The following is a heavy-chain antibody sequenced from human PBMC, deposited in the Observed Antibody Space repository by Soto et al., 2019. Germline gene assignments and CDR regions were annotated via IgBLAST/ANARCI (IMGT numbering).Heavy chain of an antibody. CDR1: GGSISSYY. V-gene: IGHV4-59*01. D-gene: IGHD4-17*01. CDR3: ARRYGGAFDI. J-gene: IGHJ3*02. Sequence: QVQLQESGPGLVKPSETLSLTCTVSGGSISSYYWSWIRQPPGKGLEWIGYIYYSGSTNYNPSLKSRVTISVDMSKIQFSLRLSSVTAAYAAVYSGARRYGGAFDIWGQGKMVTVTS. CDR2: IYYSGST.